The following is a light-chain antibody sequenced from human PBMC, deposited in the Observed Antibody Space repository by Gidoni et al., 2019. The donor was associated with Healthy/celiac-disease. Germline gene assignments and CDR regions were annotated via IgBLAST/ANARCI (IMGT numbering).Light chain of an antibody. J-gene: IGLJ2*01. CDR2: DDS. CDR3: QVWDSSSDHDVV. CDR1: NIGSKS. Sequence: SYVRTQPPSESAAPGQPARITCGGNNIGSKSLHWYQQKPGQAPVLVVYDDSDRTSGIPERFSGSNSGNTATLTISRVEAGDEADYYCQVWDSSSDHDVVFGGGTKLTVL. V-gene: IGLV3-21*02.